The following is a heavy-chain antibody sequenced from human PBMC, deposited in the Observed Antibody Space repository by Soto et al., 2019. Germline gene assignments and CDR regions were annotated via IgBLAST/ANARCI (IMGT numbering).Heavy chain of an antibody. CDR2: IKSKTDGGTT. V-gene: IGHV3-15*01. Sequence: ESGGGLVKPGGSLRLSCAASGFTFSNAWMSWVRQAPGKGLEWVGRIKSKTDGGTTDYAAPVKGRFTISRDDSKNTLYLQMNSLKTEDTAVYYCTTDRSLSIYDSSGYYPTWGQGTLVTVSS. CDR3: TTDRSLSIYDSSGYYPT. J-gene: IGHJ5*02. D-gene: IGHD3-22*01. CDR1: GFTFSNAW.